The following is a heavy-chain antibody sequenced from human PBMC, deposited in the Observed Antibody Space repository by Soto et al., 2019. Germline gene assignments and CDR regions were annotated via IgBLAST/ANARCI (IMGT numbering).Heavy chain of an antibody. J-gene: IGHJ6*02. CDR3: ARSGVPAAIGYYYYGMDV. CDR1: GGTFSSYA. Sequence: ASVKVSCKASGGTFSSYAISWVRQAPGQGLEWMGGIIPIFGTANYAQKFQGRVTITADESTSTAYMELSSLRSEDTAVYYCARSGVPAAIGYYYYGMDVWGQGTTGTVS. D-gene: IGHD2-2*01. CDR2: IIPIFGTA. V-gene: IGHV1-69*13.